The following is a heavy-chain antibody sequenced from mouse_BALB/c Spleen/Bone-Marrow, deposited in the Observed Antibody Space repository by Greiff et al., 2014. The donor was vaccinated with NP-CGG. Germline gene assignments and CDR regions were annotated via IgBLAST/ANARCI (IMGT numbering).Heavy chain of an antibody. CDR2: IDPANGNT. CDR3: ARSYGSSPFDY. V-gene: IGHV14-3*02. D-gene: IGHD1-1*01. Sequence: VQLQQSGAELVKPGASVKLSCTASGFNIKDTYMHWVKQRPEQGLEWIGRIDPANGNTKYDPKFQGKATITADTSSNTAYLQLSSLTSEDTALYYCARSYGSSPFDYWGQGTTLTVSS. J-gene: IGHJ2*01. CDR1: GFNIKDTY.